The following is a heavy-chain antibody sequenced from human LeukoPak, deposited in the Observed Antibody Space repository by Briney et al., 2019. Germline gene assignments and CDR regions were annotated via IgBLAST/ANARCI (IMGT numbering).Heavy chain of an antibody. CDR3: AKDPRYSSSWYYYFDF. CDR1: GFTFSSYA. J-gene: IGHJ4*02. D-gene: IGHD6-13*01. V-gene: IGHV3-23*01. CDR2: FCGSGGST. Sequence: GVPLRLSCAASGFTFSSYAMSWVRQSPGKGLEGVSAFCGSGGSTYYADYVKTRFTSSTDNSKNTLYLQMNSLRAEDTAVYYCAKDPRYSSSWYYYFDFWGQGTLVTVSS.